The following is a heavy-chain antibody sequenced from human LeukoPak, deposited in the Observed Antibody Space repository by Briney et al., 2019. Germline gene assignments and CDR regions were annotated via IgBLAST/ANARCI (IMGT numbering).Heavy chain of an antibody. CDR3: ARRVHSRLGKRYYYDSSGYYRDYWYFDL. D-gene: IGHD3-22*01. V-gene: IGHV4-61*02. CDR2: ISSSGST. Sequence: SETLSLTCTVSGDSISSGDYYWSWIRQPAGKGLEWIGRISSSGSTNYNPSLKSRVTISVDTSKNQFSLKLSSVTAADTAVYYCARRVHSRLGKRYYYDSSGYYRDYWYFDLWGRGTLVTVSS. J-gene: IGHJ2*01. CDR1: GDSISSGDYY.